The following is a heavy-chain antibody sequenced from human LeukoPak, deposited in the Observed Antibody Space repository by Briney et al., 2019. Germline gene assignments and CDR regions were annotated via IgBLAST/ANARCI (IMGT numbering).Heavy chain of an antibody. Sequence: PSETLSLTCTVSGGSMRRRTYQCGWIRQPPGKGLEWIGSVYHSGSTSYNPSLKSRVTISVDTSKMQFSLEVTSVTAADTAVYYCARHVQSGSYYVRVLDSWGQGTLVIVSS. V-gene: IGHV4-39*01. CDR3: ARHVQSGSYYVRVLDS. CDR1: GGSMRRRTYQ. J-gene: IGHJ4*02. CDR2: VYHSGST. D-gene: IGHD3-10*01.